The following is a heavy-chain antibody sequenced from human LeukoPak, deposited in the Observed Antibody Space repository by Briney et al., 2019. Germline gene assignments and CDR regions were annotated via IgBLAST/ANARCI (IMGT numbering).Heavy chain of an antibody. CDR2: INHSGST. CDR1: GGSISGYY. J-gene: IGHJ2*01. D-gene: IGHD6-19*01. CDR3: ARGGIAVAGYYWYFDL. Sequence: SETLSLTCTVSGGSISGYYWSWIRQPPGKGLEWIGEINHSGSTNYNPSLKSRVTISVDTSKNQFSLKLSSVTAADTAVYYCARGGIAVAGYYWYFDLWGRGTLVTVSS. V-gene: IGHV4-34*01.